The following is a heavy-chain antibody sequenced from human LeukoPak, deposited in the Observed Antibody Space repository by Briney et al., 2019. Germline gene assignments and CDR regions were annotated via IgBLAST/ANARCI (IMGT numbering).Heavy chain of an antibody. V-gene: IGHV1-8*03. CDR1: GYTFTSYD. Sequence: ASVKVSCKASGYTFTSYDINWVRQATGQGLECMGWMNSNSGNTGYAQKFQGRVTITRNTSISTAYMELSGLRSEDTAVYYCARARGVRYYMDVWGKGTTVTVSS. CDR3: ARARGVRYYMDV. CDR2: MNSNSGNT. D-gene: IGHD3-10*01. J-gene: IGHJ6*03.